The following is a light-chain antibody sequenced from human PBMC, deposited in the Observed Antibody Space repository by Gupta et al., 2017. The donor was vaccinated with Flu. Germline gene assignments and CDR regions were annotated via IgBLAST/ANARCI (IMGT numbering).Light chain of an antibody. V-gene: IGKV4-1*01. Sequence: DIVMTQSTDSLAVSLGERATINCKSSRSVLYTSNNKNYLAWLQQKPGQPPKVLIYWASTRESGVPDRFSGSGSGTDFTLTISGLQAEDVAVYYCQQYFTSPWTFGQGTKVEIK. CDR3: QQYFTSPWT. CDR1: RSVLYTSNNKNY. CDR2: WAS. J-gene: IGKJ1*01.